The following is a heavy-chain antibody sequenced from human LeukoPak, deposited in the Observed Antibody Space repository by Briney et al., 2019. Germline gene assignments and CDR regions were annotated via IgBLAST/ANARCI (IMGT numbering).Heavy chain of an antibody. J-gene: IGHJ3*02. CDR1: GYTFTGYY. Sequence: ASVKVSCKASGYTFTGYYMHCVRQAPGQGLEWMGWINPNSGGTNYAQKFQGRVTMTRDTSISTAYMELSRLRSDDTAVYYCARLGTSCNAFDIWGQGTMVTVSS. CDR3: ARLGTSCNAFDI. CDR2: INPNSGGT. D-gene: IGHD2-2*01. V-gene: IGHV1-2*02.